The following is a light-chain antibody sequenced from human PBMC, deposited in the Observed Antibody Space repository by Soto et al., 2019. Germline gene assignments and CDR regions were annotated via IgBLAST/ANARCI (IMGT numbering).Light chain of an antibody. CDR3: QQYNSYFQT. V-gene: IGKV1-5*01. J-gene: IGKJ1*01. Sequence: DIQVTQSPPTLSASVGDRVTITCLASQTISTWMAWYQQKPGEAPKLLVYDASTLQSGVASRFSGSGSGTEFTLTISSLQPDDVATYYCQQYNSYFQTFGQGTKVDIK. CDR2: DAS. CDR1: QTISTW.